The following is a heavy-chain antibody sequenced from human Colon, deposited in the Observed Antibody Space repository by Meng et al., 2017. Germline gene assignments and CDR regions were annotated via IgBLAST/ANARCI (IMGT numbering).Heavy chain of an antibody. J-gene: IGHJ5*02. V-gene: IGHV3-48*03. D-gene: IGHD6-25*01. CDR3: ARAFPAGA. CDR1: GFTFSSYE. Sequence: SCAGSGFTFSSYEMNWVRQAPGKGLEWVAYISGSGSSEKYADSVKGRFSISRDNAKNSLFLHMNSLRAEDTAVYYCARAFPAGAWGQGTLVTVSS. CDR2: ISGSGSSE.